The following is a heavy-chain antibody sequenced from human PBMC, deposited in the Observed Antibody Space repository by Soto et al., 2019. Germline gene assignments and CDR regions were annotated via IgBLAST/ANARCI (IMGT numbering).Heavy chain of an antibody. CDR2: ISAYNGHT. J-gene: IGHJ4*02. CDR3: ASDQGGNYYY. Sequence: QVQLVQSGAEVKKPGASVKVSCKASGYTFTSYGLSWVRQAPGQGLEWMGWISAYNGHTNHAQKLQGRVTMTTDTSTTTASMELRSLRSDDTAVYYCASDQGGNYYYCGQATLVTVSS. CDR1: GYTFTSYG. D-gene: IGHD1-26*01. V-gene: IGHV1-18*01.